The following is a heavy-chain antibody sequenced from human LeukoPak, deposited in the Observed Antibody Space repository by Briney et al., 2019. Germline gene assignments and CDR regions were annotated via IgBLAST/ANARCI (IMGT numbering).Heavy chain of an antibody. J-gene: IGHJ6*02. CDR2: ISAYNGNT. CDR1: GYTFTSYG. V-gene: IGHV1-18*01. Sequence: ASVKVCCKASGYTFTSYGISWVRQAPGQGLEWMGWISAYNGNTNYAQKLQGRVTMTTDTSTSTAYMELRSLRSDDTAVYYCARDHQYQLPPSSYYYYYGMDVWGQGTTVTVSS. D-gene: IGHD2-2*01. CDR3: ARDHQYQLPPSSYYYYYGMDV.